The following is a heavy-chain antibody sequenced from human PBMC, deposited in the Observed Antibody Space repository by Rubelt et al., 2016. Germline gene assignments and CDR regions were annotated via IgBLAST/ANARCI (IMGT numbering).Heavy chain of an antibody. J-gene: IGHJ4*02. V-gene: IGHV1-3*01. CDR3: ARGYCSGGSCYYFDY. CDR2: ISAGNGNT. CDR1: GYTFTSYA. Sequence: QVQLVQSGAEVKKPGVSVKVSCKASGYTFTSYAMHWVRQAPGQRLEWMGWISAGNGNTKYSQKFQGRVTITRDTSASTAYMELSSLRSEDTAVYYCARGYCSGGSCYYFDYWGQGTLVTVSS. D-gene: IGHD2-15*01.